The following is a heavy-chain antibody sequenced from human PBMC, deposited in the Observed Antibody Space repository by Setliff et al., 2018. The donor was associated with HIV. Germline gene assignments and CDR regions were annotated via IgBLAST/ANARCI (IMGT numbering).Heavy chain of an antibody. CDR3: ARDQPQDYDSLTGYYTGRYFDY. CDR1: GGCISSNSYY. CDR2: IYHSGRT. J-gene: IGHJ4*02. V-gene: IGHV4-39*07. D-gene: IGHD3-9*01. Sequence: PSETLSLTCTVSGGCISSNSYYWGWIRQPPGKELEWIGSIYHSGRTYYNPSLKSRVTISVDTSKNQFSLKLTSVTAADTAVYYCARDQPQDYDSLTGYYTGRYFDYWGRGTLVTVSS.